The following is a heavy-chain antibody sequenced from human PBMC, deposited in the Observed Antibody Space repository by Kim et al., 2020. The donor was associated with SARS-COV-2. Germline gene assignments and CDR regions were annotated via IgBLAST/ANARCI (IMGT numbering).Heavy chain of an antibody. Sequence: SVKVSCKASGGTFSSYAISWVRQAPGQGLEWMGGIIPIFGTANYAQKFQGRVTITADESTSTAYMELSSLRSEDTAVYYCARDPLDFTMIVSGAFDIWGQGTMVTVSS. CDR1: GGTFSSYA. J-gene: IGHJ3*02. V-gene: IGHV1-69*13. D-gene: IGHD3-22*01. CDR3: ARDPLDFTMIVSGAFDI. CDR2: IIPIFGTA.